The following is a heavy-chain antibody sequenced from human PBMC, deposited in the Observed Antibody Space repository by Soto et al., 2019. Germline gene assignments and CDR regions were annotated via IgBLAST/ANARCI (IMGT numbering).Heavy chain of an antibody. J-gene: IGHJ6*02. CDR2: TYYRSKWYN. CDR3: AGYRTDYDILTGSYGMDV. CDR1: GDSVSSNSAA. Sequence: KQSQTLSLTCAISGDSVSSNSAAWNWIRQSPSRGLEWLGRTYYRSKWYNDYAVSVKSRITINPDTSKNQFSLQLNSVTPEDTAVYYCAGYRTDYDILTGSYGMDVWGQGTTVTVSS. V-gene: IGHV6-1*01. D-gene: IGHD3-9*01.